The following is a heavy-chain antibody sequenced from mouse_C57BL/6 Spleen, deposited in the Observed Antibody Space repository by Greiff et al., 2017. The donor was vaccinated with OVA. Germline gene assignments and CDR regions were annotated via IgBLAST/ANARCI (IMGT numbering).Heavy chain of an antibody. CDR1: GYSITSGYF. CDR3: THYDSSGFAY. Sequence: EVKLLESGPGLVKPSQSLSLTCSVSGYSITSGYFWNLIRQFPGNIQELVSYISYDGSNNYNPSLKNRITITCDTSKNHFFLQLSFVTSEDTATYYCTHYDSSGFAYWGQGTLVTVSA. CDR2: ISYDGSN. D-gene: IGHD1-1*01. J-gene: IGHJ3*01. V-gene: IGHV3-6*01.